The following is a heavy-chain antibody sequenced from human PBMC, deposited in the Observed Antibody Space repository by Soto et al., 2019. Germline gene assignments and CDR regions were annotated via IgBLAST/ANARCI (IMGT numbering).Heavy chain of an antibody. CDR1: GVTFSSYS. Sequence: LRLSCAASGVTFSSYSMNWVRQAPGKGLEWVSYISSSSNAIYYADSVKGRFTISRDNAKNSLDLQMNSLRAEDTAVYYCARANNGVRYNCFDPWGQGTLVTVSS. CDR3: ARANNGVRYNCFDP. V-gene: IGHV3-48*01. J-gene: IGHJ5*02. CDR2: ISSSSNAI. D-gene: IGHD2-8*01.